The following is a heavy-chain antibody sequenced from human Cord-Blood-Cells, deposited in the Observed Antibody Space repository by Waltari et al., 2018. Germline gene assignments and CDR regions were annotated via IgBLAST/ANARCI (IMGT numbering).Heavy chain of an antibody. J-gene: IGHJ2*01. Sequence: EVQLVESGGGLVKPGGSLRLSCAASGFTFSSYSMNWVRQAPGKGLEWVSSISSSSSYIYYADSVKGRFTISRDNAKNSLYLQINSLRAEDTAVYYCARRGTNWYFDLWGRGTLVTVSS. CDR1: GFTFSSYS. V-gene: IGHV3-21*01. CDR2: ISSSSSYI. D-gene: IGHD1-26*01. CDR3: ARRGTNWYFDL.